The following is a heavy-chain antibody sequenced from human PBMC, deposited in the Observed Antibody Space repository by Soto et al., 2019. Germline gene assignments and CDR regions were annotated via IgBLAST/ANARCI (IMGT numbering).Heavy chain of an antibody. CDR2: ISAYNGNT. CDR3: ARDLGDAFDM. J-gene: IGHJ3*02. CDR1: AYTFTSYG. V-gene: IGHV1-18*01. Sequence: QVLLVQSGAEVKKPGASVKVSCKASAYTFTSYGISWVRQAPGQGLEWMGWISAYNGNTHYARRLQGRVTMTTDTSTRTADMELRSLISDDTAVYYCARDLGDAFDMWGQGTMVTVSS.